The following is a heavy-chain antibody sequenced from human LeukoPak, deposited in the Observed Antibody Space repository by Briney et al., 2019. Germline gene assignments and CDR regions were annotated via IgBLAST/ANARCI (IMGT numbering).Heavy chain of an antibody. CDR2: ISSSGSTI. Sequence: TGGSLRLSCAASGFTFSSYEMKWVRQAPGKGLEWVSYISSSGSTIYYADSVKGRFTISRDNAKNSLYLQMNSLRAEDTAFYYCARQRYSYYNDYWGQGTLVTVSS. CDR3: ARQRYSYYNDY. J-gene: IGHJ4*02. V-gene: IGHV3-48*03. D-gene: IGHD5-18*01. CDR1: GFTFSSYE.